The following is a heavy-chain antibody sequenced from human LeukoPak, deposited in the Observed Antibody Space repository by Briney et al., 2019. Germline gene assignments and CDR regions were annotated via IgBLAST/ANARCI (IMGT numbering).Heavy chain of an antibody. D-gene: IGHD3-10*01. Sequence: ASVKVSCKAPGYTFTGYYMHWVRQAPGQGLEWMGWINPNSGGTNYAQKFQGRVTMTRDTSIRTVYMELSRLRSDDTAVYYCANTYALGNYYKGGFDPWGQGTLVTVSS. CDR2: INPNSGGT. CDR1: GYTFTGYY. CDR3: ANTYALGNYYKGGFDP. V-gene: IGHV1-2*02. J-gene: IGHJ5*02.